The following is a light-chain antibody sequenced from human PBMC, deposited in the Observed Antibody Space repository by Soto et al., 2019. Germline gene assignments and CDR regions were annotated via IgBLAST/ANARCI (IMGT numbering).Light chain of an antibody. V-gene: IGLV2-8*01. Sequence: QSALTQPPSASGSPGQSVSISCTGTSGDIGGYNYVSWYQQHPGKAPKLMIFEVSKRPSGVPDRFSGSKSGNTASLTVSGLQAEDEADYYCSSYAGSNNHVVFGGGTKLPS. CDR2: EVS. CDR3: SSYAGSNNHVV. CDR1: SGDIGGYNY. J-gene: IGLJ2*01.